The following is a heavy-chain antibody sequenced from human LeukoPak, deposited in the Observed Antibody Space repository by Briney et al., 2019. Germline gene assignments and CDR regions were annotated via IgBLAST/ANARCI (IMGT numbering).Heavy chain of an antibody. V-gene: IGHV3-30*07. CDR3: AKVSRTSWRGYFDY. J-gene: IGHJ4*02. CDR1: GFSFTSYA. D-gene: IGHD2-2*01. Sequence: GGSLRLSCAATGFSFTSYAMHWVRQTPGKGLEWLAVSSYDGRDEYHGDSVKGRFTVSRDNSKNTLYLQMNSLRAEDTAVYYCAKVSRTSWRGYFDYWGQGTLVTVSS. CDR2: SSYDGRDE.